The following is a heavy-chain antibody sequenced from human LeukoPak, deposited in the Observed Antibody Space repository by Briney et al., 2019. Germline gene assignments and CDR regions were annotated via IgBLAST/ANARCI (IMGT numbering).Heavy chain of an antibody. V-gene: IGHV4-4*02. D-gene: IGHD2-8*01. CDR2: VSLSGLT. CDR3: SRENGAFSPFGY. CDR1: GGSITSTNW. J-gene: IGHJ4*02. Sequence: PSETLSLTCGVSGGSITSTNWWSWVRQPPGQGLEWIGEVSLSGLTNYNPSLSSRVIMALDTSKNHLSLHLTSVTAADTAVYYCSRENGAFSPFGYWGQGYLVAVLS.